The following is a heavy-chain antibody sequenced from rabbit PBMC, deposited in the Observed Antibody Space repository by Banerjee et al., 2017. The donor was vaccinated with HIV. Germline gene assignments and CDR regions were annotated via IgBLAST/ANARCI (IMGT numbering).Heavy chain of an antibody. CDR1: GFSFSSGYW. J-gene: IGHJ4*01. CDR3: ARDLAGAIGWNFNL. D-gene: IGHD4-1*01. CDR2: INTISGDT. V-gene: IGHV1S45*01. Sequence: CTASGFSFSSGYWICWVRQAPGKGLEWIACINTISGDTVYATWAKGRFTISKTSSTTVTLQMTSLTAADTATYFCARDLAGAIGWNFNLWGQGTLVTVS.